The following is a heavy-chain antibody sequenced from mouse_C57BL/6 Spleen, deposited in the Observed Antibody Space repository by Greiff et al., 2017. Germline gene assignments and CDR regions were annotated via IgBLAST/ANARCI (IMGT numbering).Heavy chain of an antibody. CDR2: INPSNGGT. CDR1: GYTFTSYW. J-gene: IGHJ4*01. Sequence: VQLQQPGTELVKPGASVKLSCKASGYTFTSYWMHWVKQRPGQGLEWIGNINPSNGGTNYNEKFKSKATLTVDKSSSTAYMQLSSLTSEDSAVYYCAIFPFYYDYDVGNYYAMDYWGQGTSVTVSS. V-gene: IGHV1-53*01. D-gene: IGHD2-4*01. CDR3: AIFPFYYDYDVGNYYAMDY.